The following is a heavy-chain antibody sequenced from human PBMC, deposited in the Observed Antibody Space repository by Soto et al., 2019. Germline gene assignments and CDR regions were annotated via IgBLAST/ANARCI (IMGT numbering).Heavy chain of an antibody. CDR2: INPSGST. CDR1: GGSFSGYY. J-gene: IGHJ4*02. D-gene: IGHD5-12*01. CDR3: ARIRSGYDFDY. V-gene: IGHV4-34*01. Sequence: SETLSLTCAVYGGSFSGYYWGWIRQPPGKGLEWIGEINPSGSTKYNPSLKSRVTISVDTSKNQFSLKLSSVTAADTAVYYCARIRSGYDFDYWGQGTLVTVSS.